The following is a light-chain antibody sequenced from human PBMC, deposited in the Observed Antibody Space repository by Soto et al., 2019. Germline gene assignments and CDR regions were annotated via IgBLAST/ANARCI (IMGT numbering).Light chain of an antibody. CDR3: QQYSILSLT. J-gene: IGKJ4*01. V-gene: IGKV1-5*03. CDR1: QSISSW. CDR2: KAS. Sequence: DIQMTQSPSTLSASVGDRVTITCRASQSISSWLAWYQQKPGKAPKLLIQKASILESGVPSRFSGSGSGTELTLTISSLQPDDFATYHCQQYSILSLTFGGGTRVDI.